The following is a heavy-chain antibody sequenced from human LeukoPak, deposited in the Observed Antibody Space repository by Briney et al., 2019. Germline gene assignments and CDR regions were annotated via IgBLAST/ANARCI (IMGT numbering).Heavy chain of an antibody. CDR1: GFTFSSYW. Sequence: GGSLRLSCAASGFTFSSYWMSWVRQAPGKGLERVANIKQDGSEKYYVDSVKGRFTISRDNAKNSLYLQMNSLRAEDTAVYYCAREGQQLVQGFDYWGQGTLVTVSS. J-gene: IGHJ4*02. D-gene: IGHD6-6*01. CDR2: IKQDGSEK. V-gene: IGHV3-7*01. CDR3: AREGQQLVQGFDY.